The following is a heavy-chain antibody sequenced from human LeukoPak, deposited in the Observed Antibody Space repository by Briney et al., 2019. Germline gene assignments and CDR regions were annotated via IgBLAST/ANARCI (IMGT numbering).Heavy chain of an antibody. V-gene: IGHV1-18*01. J-gene: IGHJ4*02. Sequence: ASVKVSCKASGYTFTSYGISWVRQAPGQGLEWMGWISAYDGNTNFAQKLQGRVTMTTDTSTSTAYMELRSLRSDDTAGYYCARSGWYLYYFDYWGQGTLVTVSS. D-gene: IGHD6-19*01. CDR3: ARSGWYLYYFDY. CDR1: GYTFTSYG. CDR2: ISAYDGNT.